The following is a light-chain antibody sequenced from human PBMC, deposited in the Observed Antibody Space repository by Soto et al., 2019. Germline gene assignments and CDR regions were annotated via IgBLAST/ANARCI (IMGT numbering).Light chain of an antibody. CDR1: SSNIGNNY. V-gene: IGLV1-51*01. J-gene: IGLJ2*01. Sequence: QSVLTQSPSVSAAPGQTVTISCSGSSSNIGNNYVSWYQQVPGTAPKLLIYDNNKRPSGIPDRFSGSKSGTSGTLDITGLQTGDEADYYCATWDGSLPGEVFGGGTKVTVL. CDR2: DNN. CDR3: ATWDGSLPGEV.